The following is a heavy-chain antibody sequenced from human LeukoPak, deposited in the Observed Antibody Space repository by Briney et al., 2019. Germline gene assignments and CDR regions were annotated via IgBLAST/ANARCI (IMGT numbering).Heavy chain of an antibody. V-gene: IGHV1-46*01. Sequence: ASVKVSCKPSGYTFTSYYMHWVRQAPGQGLEWMGIINPSGGSTSYAQKFQGRVTMTRDTSTSTVYMELSSLRSEDTAVYYCASTPDRQDYYYYMDVWGKGTTVTVSS. J-gene: IGHJ6*03. D-gene: IGHD1-14*01. CDR2: INPSGGST. CDR1: GYTFTSYY. CDR3: ASTPDRQDYYYYMDV.